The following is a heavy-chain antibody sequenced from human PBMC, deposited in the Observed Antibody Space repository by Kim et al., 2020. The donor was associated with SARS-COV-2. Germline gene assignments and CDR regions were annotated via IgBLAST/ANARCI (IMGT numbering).Heavy chain of an antibody. CDR3: ARGNRMTMIVVVCVVVSNSYFEY. D-gene: IGHD3-22*01. CDR1: GYTFTSYD. V-gene: IGHV1-8*01. CDR2: MNPNSGNT. Sequence: ASVKVSCKASGYTFTSYDINWVRQATGQGLEWMGWMNPNSGNTGYAQKFPGRVTMTRNTSISTAYMELSSLRSEDTAVYYCARGNRMTMIVVVCVVVSNSYFEYWGQGTLVTVSS. J-gene: IGHJ4*02.